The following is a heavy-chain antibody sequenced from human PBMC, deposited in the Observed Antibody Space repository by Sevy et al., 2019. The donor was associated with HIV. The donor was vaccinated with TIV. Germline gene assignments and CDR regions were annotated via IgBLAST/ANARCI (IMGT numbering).Heavy chain of an antibody. D-gene: IGHD1-1*01. CDR3: ARDRNWLDY. V-gene: IGHV1-18*01. Sequence: ASVKVSCKAFGGTFSSYAISWVRQAPGQGLEWMGWISTYNGNTNYSQKFQGRVTVTTDTSTKTVYLELRSLRSDDTAVYFCARDRNWLDYWGQGTLVTVSS. J-gene: IGHJ4*02. CDR1: GGTFSSYA. CDR2: ISTYNGNT.